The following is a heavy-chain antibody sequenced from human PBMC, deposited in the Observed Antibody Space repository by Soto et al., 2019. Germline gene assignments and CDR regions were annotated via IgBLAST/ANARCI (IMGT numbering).Heavy chain of an antibody. CDR2: SYYSGST. CDR3: ARVGGINWFDP. CDR1: GGSISSGGYY. J-gene: IGHJ5*02. D-gene: IGHD3-16*01. Sequence: QVQLQESGPGLVKPSQTLSLTCTVSGGSISSGGYYCSWFRQHPGKGLEWIGYSYYSGSTYYNPSLKSRVTISVDTSKNQFSLKLSSVTAADTAVYYCARVGGINWFDPWGQGTLVTVSS. V-gene: IGHV4-31*03.